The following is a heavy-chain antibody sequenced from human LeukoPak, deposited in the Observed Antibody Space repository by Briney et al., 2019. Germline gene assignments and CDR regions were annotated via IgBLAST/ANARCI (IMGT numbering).Heavy chain of an antibody. V-gene: IGHV1-18*01. CDR1: GGTFSSYG. CDR2: VSAYNGNT. CDR3: AKEKGTAMVIYFDY. J-gene: IGHJ4*02. D-gene: IGHD5-18*01. Sequence: ASVQVSCKSSGGTFSSYGISWVRQAPGQGLEWMGWVSAYNGNTNYAQKLQGRVTITADKSTSTAYMELSSLRSEDTAVYYCAKEKGTAMVIYFDYWGQGTLVTVSS.